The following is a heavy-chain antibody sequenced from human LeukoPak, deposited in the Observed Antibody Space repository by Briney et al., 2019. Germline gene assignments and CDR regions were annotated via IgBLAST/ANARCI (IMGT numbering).Heavy chain of an antibody. CDR3: ARVRYDFWSGYYRRHYFDY. D-gene: IGHD3-3*01. Sequence: ASVKVSRKASGYTFTSYDINWVRQATGQGLEWMGWMNPNSGNTGYAQKFQGRVTMTRNTSISTAYMELSSLRSEDTAVYYCARVRYDFWSGYYRRHYFDYWGQGTLVTVSS. CDR2: MNPNSGNT. J-gene: IGHJ4*02. V-gene: IGHV1-8*01. CDR1: GYTFTSYD.